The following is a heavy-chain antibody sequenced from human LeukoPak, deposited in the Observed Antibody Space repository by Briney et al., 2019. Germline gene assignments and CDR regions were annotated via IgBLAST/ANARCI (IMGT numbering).Heavy chain of an antibody. CDR3: ARKSGSVYLDY. CDR1: GYAFTNYY. Sequence: ASVKVSCKASGYAFTNYYMQWVRQAPGQGLEWMGIINPSGGNTSYAREFQGRVTMTRDTSTTTVYMELSSLRSEDTAVYYCARKSGSVYLDYWGQGTLVTLPS. V-gene: IGHV1-46*01. D-gene: IGHD1-26*01. CDR2: INPSGGNT. J-gene: IGHJ4*02.